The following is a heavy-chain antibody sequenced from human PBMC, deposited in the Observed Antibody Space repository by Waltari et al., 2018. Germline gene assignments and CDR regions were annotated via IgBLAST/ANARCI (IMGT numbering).Heavy chain of an antibody. V-gene: IGHV3-53*01. CDR2: IYVGDTT. Sequence: EVQLVESGGGLIQPGGSLRLSCAASGFSVDRYSGGWVRQAPGKGLEYVSFIYVGDTTHYPDSGKGRFTISRDISQNTLRLQMNSLRAEDTAMYYCAKFGGRSSSAFDIWGQGTVVTVSS. CDR3: AKFGGRSSSAFDI. J-gene: IGHJ3*02. D-gene: IGHD6-6*01. CDR1: GFSVDRYS.